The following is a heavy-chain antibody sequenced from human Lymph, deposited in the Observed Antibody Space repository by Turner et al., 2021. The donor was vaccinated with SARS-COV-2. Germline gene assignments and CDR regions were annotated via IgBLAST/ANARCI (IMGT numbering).Heavy chain of an antibody. J-gene: IGHJ4*02. CDR1: GFTFSSQG. CDR2: RSYDGSNK. CDR3: AKQGGVTYCGGDSCYRGYFDY. D-gene: IGHD2-15*01. Sequence: QVLLVESWGVVVLPGRSLRLSCAASGFTFSSQGMHWVRQAPGKGLGWVAVRSYDGSNKDYEDSEKGRFTISRNNYKNTLYMQMNSLRPEDTAVDYCAKQGGVTYCGGDSCYRGYFDYWGQGTLVTVSS. V-gene: IGHV3-30*18.